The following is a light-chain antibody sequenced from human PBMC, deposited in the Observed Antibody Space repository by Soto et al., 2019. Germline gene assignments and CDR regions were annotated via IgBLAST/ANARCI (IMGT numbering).Light chain of an antibody. CDR3: QSYDSSLSGWV. Sequence: QSVLTQPPSVSGAPGPRVTISCTGSSSNIGAGYDVHWYQQLPGTTPKLLIYANSNRPSGVPDRFSVSKSGTSASLAITGLQAEDEADYYCQSYDSSLSGWVFGGGTKVTVL. V-gene: IGLV1-40*01. CDR2: ANS. J-gene: IGLJ3*02. CDR1: SSNIGAGYD.